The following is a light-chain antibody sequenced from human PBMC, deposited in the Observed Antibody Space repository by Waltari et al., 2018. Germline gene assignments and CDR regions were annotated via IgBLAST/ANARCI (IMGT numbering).Light chain of an antibody. CDR1: QSVRSY. CDR2: DVS. Sequence: EIVLTQSPVTLSLSPGERATLSCRASQSVRSYLACYQQKPGHAPRLLIYDVSNRATGIPARFSGSGSETDFTLTISSLEPEDFAVYYCQQRFNWPLTFGQGTRLEIK. V-gene: IGKV3-11*01. CDR3: QQRFNWPLT. J-gene: IGKJ5*01.